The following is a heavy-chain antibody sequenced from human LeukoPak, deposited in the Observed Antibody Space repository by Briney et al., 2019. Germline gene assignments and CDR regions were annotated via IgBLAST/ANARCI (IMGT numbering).Heavy chain of an antibody. Sequence: PSETLSLTCTVSGGSVSSGSYYWSWIRQPPGKGLEWIGYIYYSGSTNYNPSLKSRVTISVDTSKNQFSLKLSSVTAADTAVYYCARTPPGSYFGDAFDIWGQGTMVTVSS. V-gene: IGHV4-61*01. CDR3: ARTPPGSYFGDAFDI. CDR2: IYYSGST. D-gene: IGHD1-26*01. CDR1: GGSVSSGSYY. J-gene: IGHJ3*02.